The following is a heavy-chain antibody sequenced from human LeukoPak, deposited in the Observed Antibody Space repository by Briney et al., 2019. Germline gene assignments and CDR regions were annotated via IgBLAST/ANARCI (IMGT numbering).Heavy chain of an antibody. CDR3: ASEHCSGGSCYTHYDY. V-gene: IGHV3-11*04. J-gene: IGHJ4*02. Sequence: GGSLRLSCAASGFTFSDYYMSWVRQAPGKGLEWVSSIFSGGTSMYYADSVKGRFPISRDNARDLLYLQMNSLRAEDTAVYYCASEHCSGGSCYTHYDYWGQGTLVTVSS. CDR2: IFSGGTSM. CDR1: GFTFSDYY. D-gene: IGHD2-15*01.